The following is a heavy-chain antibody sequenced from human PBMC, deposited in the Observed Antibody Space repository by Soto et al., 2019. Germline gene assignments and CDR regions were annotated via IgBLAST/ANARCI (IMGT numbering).Heavy chain of an antibody. Sequence: ASVKVSCKASGYTFTSYYMHWVRQAPGQGLEWMGIINPSGGSTSYAQKFQGRVTMTRDTSTSTVYMRLSSLRSEDTAVYYCASELSGYSYGLVENDAFDIWGQGTMVTVSS. CDR1: GYTFTSYY. D-gene: IGHD5-18*01. V-gene: IGHV1-46*01. CDR2: INPSGGST. J-gene: IGHJ3*02. CDR3: ASELSGYSYGLVENDAFDI.